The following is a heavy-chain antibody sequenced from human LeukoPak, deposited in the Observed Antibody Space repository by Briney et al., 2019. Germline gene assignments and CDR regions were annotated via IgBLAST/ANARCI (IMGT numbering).Heavy chain of an antibody. Sequence: PGGSLRLSCVASGFTSGTSWMTWVRQAPGKGLEWVTNINRDGSQIDYLDSVKGRFTISRDSANNALYLQMNSLRAEDTAIYYCARGGLSAGFGYWGQGTLVTVSS. D-gene: IGHD3-10*01. V-gene: IGHV3-7*01. J-gene: IGHJ4*02. CDR3: ARGGLSAGFGY. CDR1: GFTSGTSW. CDR2: INRDGSQI.